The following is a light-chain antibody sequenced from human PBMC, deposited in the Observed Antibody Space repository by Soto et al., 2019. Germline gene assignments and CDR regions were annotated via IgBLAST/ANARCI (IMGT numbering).Light chain of an antibody. V-gene: IGKV3-20*01. Sequence: EIGLTQSPGTLSLSPGERATLACRASQSVSSSYLAWYQQKPAQAPRLLIYGASSRATGIPDRFSGSVSGTGFTLTISRLEPEDFAVYYCQQYGSSPPWTFGQGTKVDIK. CDR1: QSVSSSY. CDR2: GAS. CDR3: QQYGSSPPWT. J-gene: IGKJ1*01.